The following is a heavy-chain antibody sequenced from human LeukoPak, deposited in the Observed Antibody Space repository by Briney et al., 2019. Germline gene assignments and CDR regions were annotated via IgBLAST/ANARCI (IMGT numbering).Heavy chain of an antibody. CDR3: AKASGYSYGYYFDY. Sequence: GGSLRLSCAASGFTFSSYAMSWVRQAPGKGLEWVSAISGSGGSTYYADSVKGRFTISRDNSKNTLYLRMNSLRAEDTAVYYCAKASGYSYGYYFDYWGQGTLVTVSS. CDR2: ISGSGGST. J-gene: IGHJ4*02. CDR1: GFTFSSYA. V-gene: IGHV3-23*01. D-gene: IGHD5-18*01.